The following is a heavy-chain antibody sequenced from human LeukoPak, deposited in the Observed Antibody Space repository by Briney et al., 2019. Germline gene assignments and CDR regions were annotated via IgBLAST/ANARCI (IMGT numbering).Heavy chain of an antibody. D-gene: IGHD6-19*01. V-gene: IGHV1-69*13. CDR3: ARGYSSGWYSDY. CDR1: GGTFSSYA. Sequence: SVKVPCKASGGTFSSYAISWVRQAPGQGPEWMGGIIPIFGTANYAQKFQGRVTITADESTSTAYMELSRLRSEDTAVYYCARGYSSGWYSDYWGQGTLVTVSS. CDR2: IIPIFGTA. J-gene: IGHJ4*02.